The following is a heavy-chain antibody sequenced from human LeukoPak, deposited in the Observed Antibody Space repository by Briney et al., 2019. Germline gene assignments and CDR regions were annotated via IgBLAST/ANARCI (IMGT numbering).Heavy chain of an antibody. J-gene: IGHJ3*02. V-gene: IGHV5-51*01. CDR2: IYPGDSDT. Sequence: RGESLKISCKGSGYNFTSYWIGWVRQMPGKGLEWVGSIYPGDSDTRYSPSFQGQVTISADKSISTAYLQWSSLKASDTAMYYCARRGSHDQETVKLVPAADDAFDIRGQGTMVTVSS. CDR3: ARRGSHDQETVKLVPAADDAFDI. CDR1: GYNFTSYW. D-gene: IGHD2-2*01.